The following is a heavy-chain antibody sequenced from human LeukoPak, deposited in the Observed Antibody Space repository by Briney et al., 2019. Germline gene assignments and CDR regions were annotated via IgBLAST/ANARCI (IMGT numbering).Heavy chain of an antibody. V-gene: IGHV1-8*01. CDR3: ARNSGLVDC. CDR1: GYSFTNHD. D-gene: IGHD5-12*01. CDR2: MNPNSGNT. J-gene: IGHJ4*02. Sequence: ASVKVSCKASGYSFTNHDISWVRQATGQGLEWMGWMNPNSGNTGYAEKFQGRVTMTRDNSITTAYMELSSLRSEDTAVYYCARNSGLVDCWGQGTLVTVSS.